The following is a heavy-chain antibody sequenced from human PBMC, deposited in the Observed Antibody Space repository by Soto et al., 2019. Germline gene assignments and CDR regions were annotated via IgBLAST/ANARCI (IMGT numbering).Heavy chain of an antibody. CDR1: GGSISSGGYY. V-gene: IGHV4-31*03. D-gene: IGHD3-22*01. CDR3: ARDPSGGDYDPY. Sequence: SETLSLTCTVSGGSISSGGYYWSWIRQHPGKGLEWIGYIYYSGSTYYNPSLKSRVTISVDTSKNQFSLKLSSVTAADTAVYYCARDPSGGDYDPYWGQGTLVTVSS. J-gene: IGHJ4*02. CDR2: IYYSGST.